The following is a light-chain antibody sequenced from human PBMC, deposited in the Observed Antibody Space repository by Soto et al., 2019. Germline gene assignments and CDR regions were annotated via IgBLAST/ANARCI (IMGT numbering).Light chain of an antibody. CDR2: DAS. CDR1: QSISNW. Sequence: DIQMTQSPSTLSASVGDRVTITCRASQSISNWLAWFKQKPGKAPKLLIYDASNLESGVPSRFSGSGSATEFTLTISSLQPDDFATYYCHQYYSYVYTFGQGTKVEIK. CDR3: HQYYSYVYT. V-gene: IGKV1-5*01. J-gene: IGKJ2*01.